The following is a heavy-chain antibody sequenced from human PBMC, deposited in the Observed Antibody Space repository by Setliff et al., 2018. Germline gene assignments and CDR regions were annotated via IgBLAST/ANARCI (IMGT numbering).Heavy chain of an antibody. CDR1: GYTFNTYG. CDR3: ARDGGKYCATTSCFHFDY. D-gene: IGHD2-2*01. V-gene: IGHV1-18*01. J-gene: IGHJ4*02. CDR2: ISAYKDKT. Sequence: ASVKVSCRSYGYTFNTYGISWVRQAPGQGPEWMGWISAYKDKTRSTERFQDRLTLTIDTSTNTVFMELRDLRADDTATYYCARDGGKYCATTSCFHFDYWGQGTQVTVSS.